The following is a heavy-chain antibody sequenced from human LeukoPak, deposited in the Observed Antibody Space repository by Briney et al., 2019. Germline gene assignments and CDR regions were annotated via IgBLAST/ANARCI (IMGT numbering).Heavy chain of an antibody. J-gene: IGHJ3*02. CDR2: ISGYNGDT. CDR1: GYTFTGYY. D-gene: IGHD1-26*01. CDR3: ARDGFLVGTYDAFDI. V-gene: IGHV1-18*04. Sequence: ASVKVSCKASGYTFTGYYMHWVRQAPGQGLEWMGWISGYNGDTNYAQKFQGRVTMTTDTSTNTAYMELRSLRSDDTAVYYCARDGFLVGTYDAFDIWGQGTMVTVSS.